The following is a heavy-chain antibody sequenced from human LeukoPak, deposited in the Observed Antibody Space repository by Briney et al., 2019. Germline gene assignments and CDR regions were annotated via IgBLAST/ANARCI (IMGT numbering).Heavy chain of an antibody. CDR3: ARVRGTALTAYPGYFDY. CDR2: ISIYTGNI. V-gene: IGHV1-18*04. J-gene: IGHJ4*02. CDR1: GYTFTSYG. D-gene: IGHD2-21*02. Sequence: GASVKVSCKASGYTFTSYGISWVRQAPGQGLEWMGWISIYTGNIKYGEKFQGRGTMTRDTSTSTAYMEVRSLTSDDTAVYYCARVRGTALTAYPGYFDYWGQGTLVTVSS.